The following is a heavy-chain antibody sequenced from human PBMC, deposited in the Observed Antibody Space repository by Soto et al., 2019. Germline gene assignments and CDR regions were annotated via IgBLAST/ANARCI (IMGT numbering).Heavy chain of an antibody. Sequence: PSETLSLTCTVSGGSISSGGYYWSWIRQHPGKGLEWIGYIYYSGSTYYNPSLKSRVTISVDTSKNQFSLKLSSVTAADTAVYYCARVVTSTIYYYYGMDVWGQGTTVTVSS. V-gene: IGHV4-31*03. CDR1: GGSISSGGYY. D-gene: IGHD3-3*01. J-gene: IGHJ6*02. CDR3: ARVVTSTIYYYYGMDV. CDR2: IYYSGST.